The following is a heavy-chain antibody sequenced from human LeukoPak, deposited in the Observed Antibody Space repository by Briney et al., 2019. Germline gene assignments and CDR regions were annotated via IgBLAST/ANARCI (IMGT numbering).Heavy chain of an antibody. D-gene: IGHD6-19*01. CDR3: AVYSSGWFDY. J-gene: IGHJ4*02. V-gene: IGHV4-59*01. CDR2: IYYSGST. Sequence: SETLSLTCTVSGGSISSYYWSWIRQPPGKGLEWIGYIYYSGSTNYNPPLKSRVTISVDTSKNQFSLKLSSVTAADTAVYYCAVYSSGWFDYWGQGTLVTVSS. CDR1: GGSISSYY.